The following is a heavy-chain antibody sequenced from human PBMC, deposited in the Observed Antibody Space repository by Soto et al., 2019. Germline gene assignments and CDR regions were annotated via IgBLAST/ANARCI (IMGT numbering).Heavy chain of an antibody. D-gene: IGHD2-15*01. J-gene: IGHJ4*02. CDR1: GGSISSSNYY. CDR3: ARRSGGSSRLDY. CDR2: IYYGGSP. Sequence: PSETLSLTCTVSGGSISSSNYYWGWIRQPPGKGLEWIGNIYYGGSPYYNPSLKSRVTISLDTSKNQFSLKLSSVTAADTAVYYCARRSGGSSRLDYRGQGTLVTVSS. V-gene: IGHV4-39*01.